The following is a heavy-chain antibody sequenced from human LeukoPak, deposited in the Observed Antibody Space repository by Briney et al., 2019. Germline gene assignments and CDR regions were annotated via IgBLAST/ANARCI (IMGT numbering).Heavy chain of an antibody. J-gene: IGHJ6*02. CDR2: IIPILGIA. Sequence: GASVKVSCKASGYTFTSYYMHWVRQAPGQGLEWMGRIIPILGIANYAQKFQGRVTITADKSTSTAYMELSSLRSEDTAVYYCARGGYGDYANGLYYYGMDVWGQGTTVTVSS. CDR1: GYTFTSYY. D-gene: IGHD4-17*01. CDR3: ARGGYGDYANGLYYYGMDV. V-gene: IGHV1-69*04.